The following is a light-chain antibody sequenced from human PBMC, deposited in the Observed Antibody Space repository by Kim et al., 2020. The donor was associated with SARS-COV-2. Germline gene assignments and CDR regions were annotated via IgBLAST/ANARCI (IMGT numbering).Light chain of an antibody. CDR2: GAS. CDR1: QSVSSNY. V-gene: IGKV3-20*01. J-gene: IGKJ1*01. CDR3: QQYSSSPAT. Sequence: PGERAPRSCRARQSVSSNYLAWYQQKPGQAPRLLIYGASSRATGIPDRFSGSGSGTDFTLTITRLEPEDFAVYYCQQYSSSPATFGQGTKVDIK.